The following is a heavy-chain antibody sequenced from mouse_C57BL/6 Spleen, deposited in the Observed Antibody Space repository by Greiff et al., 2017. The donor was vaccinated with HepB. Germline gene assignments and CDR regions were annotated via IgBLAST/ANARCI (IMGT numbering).Heavy chain of an antibody. J-gene: IGHJ3*01. CDR3: TAWSFAY. CDR1: GFTFSNYW. CDR2: IRLKSDNYAT. Sequence: EVMLAESGGGLVQPGGSMKLSCVASGFTFSNYWMNWVRQSPEKGLEWVAQIRLKSDNYATHYAESVKGRFTISRDDSKSSVYLQMNNLRAEDTGIYYCTAWSFAYWGQGTLVTVSA. V-gene: IGHV6-3*01.